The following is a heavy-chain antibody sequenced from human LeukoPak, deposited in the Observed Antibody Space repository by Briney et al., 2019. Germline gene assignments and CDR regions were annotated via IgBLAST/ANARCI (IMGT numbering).Heavy chain of an antibody. V-gene: IGHV4-34*01. J-gene: IGHJ3*02. CDR2: INHSGST. CDR3: ARGRYYYDGVSRVFDI. Sequence: SETLSLTCAVYGGSFSGYYWSWIRQPPGKGLEWIGEINHSGSTNYNPSLKSRVTISVDTSKNQFSLKLSSVTAADTAVYYCARGRYYYDGVSRVFDIWGQGTMVTVSS. D-gene: IGHD3-22*01. CDR1: GGSFSGYY.